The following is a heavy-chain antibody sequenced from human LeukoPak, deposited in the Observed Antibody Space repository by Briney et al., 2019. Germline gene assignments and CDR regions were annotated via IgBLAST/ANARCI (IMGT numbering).Heavy chain of an antibody. CDR2: ISAYNGNT. J-gene: IGHJ4*02. Sequence: GASVKVSCKASGYTFTSCGISWVRQAPGQGLEWMGWISAYNGNTNYAQKLQGRVTMTTDTSTSTAYMELRSLRSDDTAVYYCARDFPHVYVGKRSHRSPGYFDYWGQGTLVTVSS. CDR3: ARDFPHVYVGKRSHRSPGYFDY. D-gene: IGHD1-14*01. V-gene: IGHV1-18*01. CDR1: GYTFTSCG.